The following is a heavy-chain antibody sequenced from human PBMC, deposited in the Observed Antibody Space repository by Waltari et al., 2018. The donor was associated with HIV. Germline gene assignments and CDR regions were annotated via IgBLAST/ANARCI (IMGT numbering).Heavy chain of an antibody. J-gene: IGHJ4*02. D-gene: IGHD1-26*01. CDR1: GFTFGNFA. CDR3: TRGSGRYEY. V-gene: IGHV3-49*04. CDR2: IRAKAYGGTS. Sequence: DVQLVESGGDLVQPGRSLRLSCSGSGFTFGNFAMTWVRQAPGKGVEWVGYIRAKAYGGTSEYAASVKGRFVISRDDSKSIAYLQMNSLKTEDTAIYYCTRGSGRYEYWGQGTMTTVSS.